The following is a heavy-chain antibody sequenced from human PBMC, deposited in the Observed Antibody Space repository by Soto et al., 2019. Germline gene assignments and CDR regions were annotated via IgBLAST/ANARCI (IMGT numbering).Heavy chain of an antibody. CDR1: GGSISSYY. J-gene: IGHJ3*02. CDR3: ARQHWLVLKAFDI. Sequence: QVQLQESGPGLVKPSETLSLTCTVSGGSISSYYWSWIRQPPGKGLEWIGDIYYSGRTNYNPSLKCRVTISVDTSKNQFSLKLSSVTAADTVVYYCARQHWLVLKAFDIWGQGTMVPVSS. D-gene: IGHD6-19*01. CDR2: IYYSGRT. V-gene: IGHV4-59*01.